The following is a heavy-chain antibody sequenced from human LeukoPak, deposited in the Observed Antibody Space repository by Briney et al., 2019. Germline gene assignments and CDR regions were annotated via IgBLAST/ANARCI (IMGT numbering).Heavy chain of an antibody. J-gene: IGHJ5*02. D-gene: IGHD3-22*01. CDR1: GGTFSSYA. CDR2: INPIFGTA. V-gene: IGHV1-69*13. Sequence: ASVKVSCKASGGTFSSYAISWVRQAPGQGLEWMGGINPIFGTANYAQKFQGRVTITADESTSTAYMELSSLRSEDTAVYYCAREPTITMMGLYKPYNWFDPWGQGTLVTVSS. CDR3: AREPTITMMGLYKPYNWFDP.